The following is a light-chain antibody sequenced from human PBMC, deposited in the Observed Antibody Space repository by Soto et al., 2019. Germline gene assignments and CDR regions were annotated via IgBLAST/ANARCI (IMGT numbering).Light chain of an antibody. Sequence: DIQLTQSPYFLSASVGDRVTITCRASQGIGSYLAWYQQKPGKAPKLLISGASTLQSGVPSRFSGSGSGTEFTLTISSLQPDDFATYYCQQYNSPMYTFGQGTKLQIK. V-gene: IGKV1-9*01. CDR3: QQYNSPMYT. CDR1: QGIGSY. J-gene: IGKJ2*01. CDR2: GAS.